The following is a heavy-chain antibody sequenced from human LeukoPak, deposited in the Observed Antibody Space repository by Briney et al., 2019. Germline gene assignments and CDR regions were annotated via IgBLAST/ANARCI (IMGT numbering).Heavy chain of an antibody. J-gene: IGHJ4*02. CDR2: IKQDGSEK. D-gene: IGHD3-3*01. CDR1: GFTFRSYW. Sequence: GGPLRLSCAASGFTFRSYWMSWVRQAPGKGLEWVANIKQDGSEKYYVDSVKGRFTISRDNAKNSLYLQMNSLRAEDTAVYYCARDYDFWSGSTYYFDYWGQGTLVTVSS. V-gene: IGHV3-7*01. CDR3: ARDYDFWSGSTYYFDY.